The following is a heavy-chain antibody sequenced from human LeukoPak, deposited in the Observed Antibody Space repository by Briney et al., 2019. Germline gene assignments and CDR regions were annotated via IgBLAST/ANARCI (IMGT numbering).Heavy chain of an antibody. J-gene: IGHJ4*02. CDR2: IRFDGSNK. CDR1: GFTFKSYA. V-gene: IGHV3-30*02. D-gene: IGHD2-2*01. Sequence: PGGSLRLSCATSGFTFKSYAMHWVRQAPGQGLEWVAFIRFDGSNKYYADSVKGRFTISRDNSKNTLYLQMNSLRPEDTAVYYCAKDNAHDYWGQGTLVTVSS. CDR3: AKDNAHDY.